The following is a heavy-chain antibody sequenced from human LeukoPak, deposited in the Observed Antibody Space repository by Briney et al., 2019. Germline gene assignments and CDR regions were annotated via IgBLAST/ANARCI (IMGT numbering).Heavy chain of an antibody. J-gene: IGHJ4*02. CDR3: ARCYDFWSGYYNGGVDLDY. V-gene: IGHV3-21*01. CDR1: GFSFNTYT. Sequence: PGGSLRLSCAASGFSFNTYTMNWFRQAPGKGLEWVSSISSSSSYIYYADSVKGRFTISRDNAKNSLYLQMNSLRAEDTAVYYCARCYDFWSGYYNGGVDLDYWGQGTLVTVSS. D-gene: IGHD3-3*01. CDR2: ISSSSSYI.